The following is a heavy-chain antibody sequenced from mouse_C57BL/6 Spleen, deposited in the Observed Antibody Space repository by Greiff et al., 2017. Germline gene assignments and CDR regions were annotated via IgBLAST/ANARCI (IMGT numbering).Heavy chain of an antibody. J-gene: IGHJ4*01. V-gene: IGHV5-6*01. D-gene: IGHD2-3*01. CDR3: ARIYDGYYDAMDY. CDR1: GFTFSSYG. Sequence: VQLQQSGGDLVKPGGSLKLSCAVSGFTFSSYGMSWVRQTPGKRLEWVATINSGGSYTYYPDSVKGRFTISRDNAKNTLYLQMGSLKSEDTAMYYCARIYDGYYDAMDYWGKGTSVTVSS. CDR2: INSGGSYT.